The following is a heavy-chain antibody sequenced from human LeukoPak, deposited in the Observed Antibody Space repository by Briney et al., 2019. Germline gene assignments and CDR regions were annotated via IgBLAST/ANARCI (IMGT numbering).Heavy chain of an antibody. D-gene: IGHD6-13*01. J-gene: IGHJ4*02. Sequence: GGSLRLSCAASGFTFSSYGMHWVRQAPGKGLEWVAVISYDGSNKYYADSVKGRFTISRDNSKNTLYLQMNSLRAEDTAVYYCAKEGRQQLVLDYWGQGTLVTVSS. CDR2: ISYDGSNK. CDR3: AKEGRQQLVLDY. CDR1: GFTFSSYG. V-gene: IGHV3-30*18.